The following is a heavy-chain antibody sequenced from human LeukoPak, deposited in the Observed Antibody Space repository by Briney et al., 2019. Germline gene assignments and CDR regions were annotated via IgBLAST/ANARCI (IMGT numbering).Heavy chain of an antibody. CDR2: IYSGGST. CDR1: GFTVSSNY. CDR3: ARHTYSSSDYYFDY. V-gene: IGHV3-53*01. J-gene: IGHJ4*02. D-gene: IGHD6-6*01. Sequence: PGGSLRLSCAAPGFTVSSNYMSWVRQAPGKGLEWVSVIYSGGSTYYADSVKGRFTISRDNSKNTLYLQMNSLRAEDTAVYYCARHTYSSSDYYFDYWGQGTLVTVSS.